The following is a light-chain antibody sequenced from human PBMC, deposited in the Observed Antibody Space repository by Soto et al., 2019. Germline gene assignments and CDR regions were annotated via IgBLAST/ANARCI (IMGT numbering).Light chain of an antibody. J-gene: IGKJ1*01. V-gene: IGKV1-5*01. CDR2: DAS. CDR1: QNINYW. Sequence: DIQMTQSPSTLSASVGDRVTITCQASQNINYWLAWYQQKLGSPPKLLIFDASNLGHGVPSRFSGGGSGTQFTLNISSLRPDDVATYYCQQYSGPRTFGRGTKVEV. CDR3: QQYSGPRT.